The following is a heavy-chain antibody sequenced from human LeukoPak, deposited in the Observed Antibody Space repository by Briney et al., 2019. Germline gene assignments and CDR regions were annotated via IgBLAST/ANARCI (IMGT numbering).Heavy chain of an antibody. CDR3: ARGSSKDDTSGYYYVDGSDGPDY. CDR1: GYTFSDFY. V-gene: IGHV1-2*02. D-gene: IGHD3-22*01. CDR2: VFPKTGAT. J-gene: IGHJ4*02. Sequence: ASVKVSCKASGYTFSDFYIHWVRQDPGQGLQWMGWVFPKTGATKSAQKFQDRITMTRDTAISTVYLELSSLRSDDTGVYYCARGSSKDDTSGYYYVDGSDGPDYWGQGTLVTVSS.